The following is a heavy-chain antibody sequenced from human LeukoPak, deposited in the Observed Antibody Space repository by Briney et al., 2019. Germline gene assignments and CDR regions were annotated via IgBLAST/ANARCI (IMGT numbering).Heavy chain of an antibody. Sequence: PSETLSLTCTVSGVSISSSSYYWGWLPQPPGKGLEWIGSIYCSGRTYYNPSLKSRVTISVDTSKNQFSLKLSSVTAADTAVYYCARYSSSWYYYYYYMDVWGKGTTVTVSS. CDR1: GVSISSSSYY. J-gene: IGHJ6*03. CDR3: ARYSSSWYYYYYYMDV. V-gene: IGHV4-39*07. D-gene: IGHD6-13*01. CDR2: IYCSGRT.